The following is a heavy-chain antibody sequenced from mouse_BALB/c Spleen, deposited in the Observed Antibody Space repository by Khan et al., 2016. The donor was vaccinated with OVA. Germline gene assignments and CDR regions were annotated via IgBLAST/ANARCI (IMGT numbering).Heavy chain of an antibody. D-gene: IGHD1-1*01. J-gene: IGHJ3*01. CDR3: ARLAYYYDSGGFAD. CDR1: GFTFSTYG. CDR2: ISTGGHYT. V-gene: IGHV5-6*01. Sequence: EVELVESGGDLVEPGGSLKLSCAASGFTFSTYGMSWVRQTPDRRLEWVATISTGGHYTYYPDSVRGRFTISRDNARNTLYLQMTSLKSEDTAMFYCARLAYYYDSGGFADWGQGTLVTVSA.